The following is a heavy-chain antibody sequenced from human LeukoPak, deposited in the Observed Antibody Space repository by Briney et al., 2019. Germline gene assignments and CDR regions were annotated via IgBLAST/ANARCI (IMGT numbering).Heavy chain of an antibody. CDR1: GYTFTGYY. D-gene: IGHD6-19*01. CDR2: INPNSGGT. Sequence: ASVKVSCKASGYTFTGYYMHWVRQAPGQGLEWMGWINPNSGGTNYAQKLQGRVTMTTDTSTSTAYMELRSLTSDDTAVYYCARTWFGESIPYSSGWYKADYWGQGTLVTVSS. V-gene: IGHV1-2*02. J-gene: IGHJ4*02. CDR3: ARTWFGESIPYSSGWYKADY.